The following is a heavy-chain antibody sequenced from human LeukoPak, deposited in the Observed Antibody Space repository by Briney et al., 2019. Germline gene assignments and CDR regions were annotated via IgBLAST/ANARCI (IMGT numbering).Heavy chain of an antibody. D-gene: IGHD3-10*01. CDR3: ARASVEYGSGSLDY. V-gene: IGHV3-11*06. Sequence: GGSLRLSCAASGFTFSDYYMSWIRQAPGKGLEWVSYISSSSSYTDYADSVKGRFTISRDNAKNSLYLRMNSLRAEDTAVYYCARASVEYGSGSLDYWGQGTLVTVSS. CDR1: GFTFSDYY. CDR2: ISSSSSYT. J-gene: IGHJ4*02.